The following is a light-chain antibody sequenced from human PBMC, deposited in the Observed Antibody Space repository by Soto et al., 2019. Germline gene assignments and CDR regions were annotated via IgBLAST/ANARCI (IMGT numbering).Light chain of an antibody. CDR1: NSDVGGYNY. CDR3: SSYAASNWYV. CDR2: EVN. Sequence: QSALTQPPSASGSPGQSVIISCTGTNSDVGGYNYVSWYQQYPGKAPKLIIYEVNERPSGVPDRFSGSKSGNTASLTVSGLQTADEADYYCSSYAASNWYVFGTGTKVTVL. V-gene: IGLV2-8*01. J-gene: IGLJ1*01.